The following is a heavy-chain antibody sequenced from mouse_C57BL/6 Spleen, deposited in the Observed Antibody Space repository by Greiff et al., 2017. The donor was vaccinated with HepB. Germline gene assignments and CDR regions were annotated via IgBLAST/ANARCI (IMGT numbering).Heavy chain of an antibody. CDR2: IDPSDSYT. V-gene: IGHV1-59*01. J-gene: IGHJ2*01. CDR3: ARRRIEDFDY. CDR1: GYTFTSYW. Sequence: QVQLQQPGAELVRPGTSVKLSCKASGYTFTSYWMHWVKQRPGQGLEWIGVIDPSDSYTNYNQKFKGKATLTVDTSSSTAYMQLSSLTSEDSAVYYCARRRIEDFDYWGQGTTLTVSS.